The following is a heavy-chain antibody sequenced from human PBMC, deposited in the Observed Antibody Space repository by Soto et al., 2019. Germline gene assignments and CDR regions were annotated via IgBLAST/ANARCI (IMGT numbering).Heavy chain of an antibody. D-gene: IGHD2-15*01. Sequence: EVQLWESGGGLVQPGGSLRLSCAASGSTFSSYAMSWVRQAPGKGLEWVSVISGSGDSTYYADSVKGRFTISRDKSKNPLYVQMNSLSAADTAVYFCARELGYCSGGSCYMDGAFDFWGQGTMVTVSS. CDR3: ARELGYCSGGSCYMDGAFDF. CDR2: ISGSGDST. V-gene: IGHV3-23*01. J-gene: IGHJ3*01. CDR1: GSTFSSYA.